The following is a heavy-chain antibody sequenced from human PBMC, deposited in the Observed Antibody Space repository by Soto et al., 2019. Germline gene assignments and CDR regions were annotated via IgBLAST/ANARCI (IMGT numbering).Heavy chain of an antibody. V-gene: IGHV1-69*13. Sequence: ASVKVSCKASGGTFSSYAISWVRQAPGQGLEWMGGIIPIFGTANYAQKFQGRVTITADESTSTAYMELSSLRSEDTAVYYCARVSSSIYDFWSGYYTGGYYYYGMDVWGQGTTVTVSS. CDR2: IIPIFGTA. J-gene: IGHJ6*02. CDR3: ARVSSSIYDFWSGYYTGGYYYYGMDV. D-gene: IGHD3-3*01. CDR1: GGTFSSYA.